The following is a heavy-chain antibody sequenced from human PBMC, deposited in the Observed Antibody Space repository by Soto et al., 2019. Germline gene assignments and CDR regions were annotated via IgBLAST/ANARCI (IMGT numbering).Heavy chain of an antibody. CDR2: ISAYNANA. CDR1: GYTFRNFG. Sequence: QIQLLQSGAEVKKPGASVKVTCKASGYTFRNFGIRGVRQAPGQGLEWMGWISAYNANANYAQKFQGRLTMTADTSTSTDDMELRSLRSDDTAVYYCARENSYFDYWGKGTLVTVSS. V-gene: IGHV1-18*01. J-gene: IGHJ4*02. CDR3: ARENSYFDY.